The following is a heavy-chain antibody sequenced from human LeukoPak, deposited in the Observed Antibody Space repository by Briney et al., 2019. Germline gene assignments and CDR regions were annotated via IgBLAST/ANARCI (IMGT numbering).Heavy chain of an antibody. CDR3: ARARRHHDIVLMVYATYNWFDP. V-gene: IGHV3-21*01. J-gene: IGHJ5*02. CDR2: ISSSSSYI. D-gene: IGHD2-8*01. CDR1: GFTFSSYS. Sequence: PGGSLRLSCAASGFTFSSYSMNWVRQAPGKGLEWVSSISSSSSYIYYADSVKGRFTISRDNAKNSLYLQMNSLRAEDTAVYYCARARRHHDIVLMVYATYNWFDPWGQGTLVTVSS.